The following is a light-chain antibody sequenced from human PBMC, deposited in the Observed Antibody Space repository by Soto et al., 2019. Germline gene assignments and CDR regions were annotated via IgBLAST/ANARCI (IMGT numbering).Light chain of an antibody. CDR1: QTISSY. J-gene: IGKJ4*01. CDR3: QQSYRTPLN. CDR2: AAS. V-gene: IGKV1-39*01. Sequence: DIQMTQSPSSLSASVGDRVTITCPASQTISSYLNWYQQKPGQAPKSLIYAASTLQSGVPSRFSGSGSGTDFTLTISNLQPEDFATYYCQQSYRTPLNFGGGTKVEF.